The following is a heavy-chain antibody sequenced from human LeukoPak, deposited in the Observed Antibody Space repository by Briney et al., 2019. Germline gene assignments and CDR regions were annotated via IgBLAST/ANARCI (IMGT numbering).Heavy chain of an antibody. CDR2: ISSHSSYI. CDR1: GFTFTSYA. Sequence: GGSLRLSCVGSGFTFTSYAFNWVRQAPGKGLEWVASISSHSSYIYYADSVKGRFTISRDNAKNSLYLQMNSLRAEDTAVYYCARDNGYLESWFDPWGQGTLVTVSS. J-gene: IGHJ5*02. D-gene: IGHD4-17*01. V-gene: IGHV3-21*01. CDR3: ARDNGYLESWFDP.